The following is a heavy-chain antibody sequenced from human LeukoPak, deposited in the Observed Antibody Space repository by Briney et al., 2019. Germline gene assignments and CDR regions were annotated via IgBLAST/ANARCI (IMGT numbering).Heavy chain of an antibody. D-gene: IGHD3-3*01. CDR3: ARGGYYDFWGGYYGNYFDY. Sequence: ASVKVSCKASGGSFSRYAISWVREATGQGLEWMGWMNPNSGNTGYAQKFQGRVTMTRNTSISTAYMELSSLRSEDTAVYYCARGGYYDFWGGYYGNYFDYWGQGTLVTVSS. V-gene: IGHV1-8*01. CDR2: MNPNSGNT. CDR1: GGSFSRYA. J-gene: IGHJ4*02.